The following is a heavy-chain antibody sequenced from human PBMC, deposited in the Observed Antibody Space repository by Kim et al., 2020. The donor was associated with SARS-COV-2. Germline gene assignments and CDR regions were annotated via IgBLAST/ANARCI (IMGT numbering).Heavy chain of an antibody. Sequence: SETLSLTCAVYGGSFSGYYWSWIRQPPGKGLEWIGEINHSGSTNYNPSLKRRVTISVDTSKNQFSLKLSSVTAADTAVYYCARGRKNWLVRSQPKTSQFDYWGQGTLVTVSS. CDR1: GGSFSGYY. D-gene: IGHD3-9*01. CDR2: INHSGST. J-gene: IGHJ4*02. V-gene: IGHV4-34*01. CDR3: ARGRKNWLVRSQPKTSQFDY.